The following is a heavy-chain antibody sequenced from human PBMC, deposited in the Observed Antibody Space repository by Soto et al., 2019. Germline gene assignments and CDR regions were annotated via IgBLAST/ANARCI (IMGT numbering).Heavy chain of an antibody. CDR2: ISGSDGST. Sequence: EVQLLESGGGLVQPGGSLRLSCAASGFTFSSYAMNWVRQAPGKGLEWVSVISGSDGSTYYADSVKGRFTISRDNSKNTLNLQMTSLRAEDTAVYYCARRISSWYFDYWGQGTLVTVSS. V-gene: IGHV3-23*01. CDR3: ARRISSWYFDY. J-gene: IGHJ4*02. D-gene: IGHD6-13*01. CDR1: GFTFSSYA.